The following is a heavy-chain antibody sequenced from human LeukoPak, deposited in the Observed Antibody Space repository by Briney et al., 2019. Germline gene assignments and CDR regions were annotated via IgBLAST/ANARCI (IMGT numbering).Heavy chain of an antibody. CDR1: GFTFSSYG. J-gene: IGHJ4*02. CDR2: ISYDGTNK. V-gene: IGHV3-30*18. Sequence: GGSLRLSRAASGFTFSSYGMHWVRQAPGKGLEWVAVISYDGTNKYYADSVKGRFTISRDNSKNTLYLQMNSLRAEDTAVYYCAKDRGYNSGRGPIDYWGQGTLVTVSS. CDR3: AKDRGYNSGRGPIDY. D-gene: IGHD6-19*01.